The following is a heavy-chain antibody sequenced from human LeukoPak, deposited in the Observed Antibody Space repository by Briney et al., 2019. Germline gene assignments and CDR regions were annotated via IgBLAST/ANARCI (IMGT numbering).Heavy chain of an antibody. CDR1: GFNFDDYG. V-gene: IGHV3-20*04. Sequence: GGSLRLSCAASGFNFDDYGMSWVRQVPGKGLEWVSGINWNGGSTGYADSVKGRFTISRDNAKASLYLQMNSLRAEDTAVYYCAELGITMIGGVWGKGTTVTISS. D-gene: IGHD3-10*02. CDR3: AELGITMIGGV. CDR2: INWNGGST. J-gene: IGHJ6*04.